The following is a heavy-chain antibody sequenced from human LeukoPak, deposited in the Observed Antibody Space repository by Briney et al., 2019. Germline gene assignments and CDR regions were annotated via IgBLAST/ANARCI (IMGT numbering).Heavy chain of an antibody. Sequence: SETLSLTCAVSGYSISSGYYWGWIRQPPGKGLEWSGSIYHSGSTYYNPSLKSRVTISVDTSKNQFSLKLSSVTAADTAVYYCAGQVGIVVVITTGGAFDIWGQGTMVTVSS. D-gene: IGHD3-22*01. CDR1: GYSISSGYY. V-gene: IGHV4-38-2*01. CDR3: AGQVGIVVVITTGGAFDI. J-gene: IGHJ3*02. CDR2: IYHSGST.